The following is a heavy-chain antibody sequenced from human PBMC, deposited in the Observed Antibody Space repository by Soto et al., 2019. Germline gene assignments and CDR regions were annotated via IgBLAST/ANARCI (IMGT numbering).Heavy chain of an antibody. Sequence: SVKVSCKASGGTFSSYAISWVRQAPGQGLEWMGGIIPIFGTANYAQKFQGRVTITADESTSTAYMEPSSLRSEDTAVYYCARAGYYYGSGPMRFDPWGQGTLVTVSS. CDR3: ARAGYYYGSGPMRFDP. CDR1: GGTFSSYA. D-gene: IGHD3-10*01. CDR2: IIPIFGTA. V-gene: IGHV1-69*13. J-gene: IGHJ5*02.